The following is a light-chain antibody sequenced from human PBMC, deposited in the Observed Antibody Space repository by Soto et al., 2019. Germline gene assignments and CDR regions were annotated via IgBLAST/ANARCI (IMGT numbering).Light chain of an antibody. CDR2: GSS. Sequence: EIVLTQSPGTLSLSPGERATLSCRASQSVISSFLAWYQHKPGQAPRLLIFGSSRRAPGIPDRFSGSGSGTDFTFTISSLEPEDFAVYYCLQYSYASYTFGQGTKLDIK. V-gene: IGKV3-20*01. CDR1: QSVISSF. J-gene: IGKJ2*01. CDR3: LQYSYASYT.